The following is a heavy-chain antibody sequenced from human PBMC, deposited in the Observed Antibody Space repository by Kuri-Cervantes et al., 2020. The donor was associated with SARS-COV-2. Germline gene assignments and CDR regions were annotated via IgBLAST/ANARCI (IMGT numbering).Heavy chain of an antibody. V-gene: IGHV3-30*02. Sequence: LSLTCAASGFTFSSYGMHWVRQAPGKGLEWVALIHYDGTNTYYAVSVRGRFTISRDNLNNILYLHMNSLRTEDTAVYFCAKDLRTPGAGPDYWGQGTLVTDSS. J-gene: IGHJ4*02. CDR1: GFTFSSYG. CDR2: IHYDGTNT. D-gene: IGHD2-8*02. CDR3: AKDLRTPGAGPDY.